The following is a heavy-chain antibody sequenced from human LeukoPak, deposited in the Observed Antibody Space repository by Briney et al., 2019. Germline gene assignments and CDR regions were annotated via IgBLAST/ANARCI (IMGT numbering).Heavy chain of an antibody. D-gene: IGHD1-14*01. CDR2: IYYSGST. CDR1: GGSISSSSYY. J-gene: IGHJ4*02. CDR3: ARVMEQQPDRSFDY. V-gene: IGHV4-39*07. Sequence: PSETLSLTCTVSGGSISSSSYYWGWIRQPPGKGLEWIGSIYYSGSTYYNPSLKSRVTISVDTSKNQFSLKLSSVTAADTAVYYCARVMEQQPDRSFDYWGQGTLVTVSS.